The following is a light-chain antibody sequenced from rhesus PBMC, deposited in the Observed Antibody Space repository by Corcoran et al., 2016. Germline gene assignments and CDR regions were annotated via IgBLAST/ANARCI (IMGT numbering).Light chain of an antibody. Sequence: DIQMTQSPSSLSASVGDRVTITCRASQGITNDLAWYQQNPGENPKLLIYEASSLQSGIPSRFSGSGSGTDFTLTISSLQSEDFATYDCQHYYSTPYSFGQGTKVEIK. CDR1: QGITND. J-gene: IGKJ2*01. CDR2: EAS. CDR3: QHYYSTPYS. V-gene: IGKV1-25*01.